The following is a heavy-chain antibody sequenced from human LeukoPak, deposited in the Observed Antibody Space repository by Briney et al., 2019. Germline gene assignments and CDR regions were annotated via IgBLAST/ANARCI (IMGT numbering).Heavy chain of an antibody. J-gene: IGHJ4*02. Sequence: SETLSLTCAVSGGSISSSNWWSWVRQPPGKGLEWIGEIYHSGSTNYNPSLKSRVTISVDKSKNQFSLKLSSVTAADTAVYYCARGARTYYDFWSGYGRTDFFDYWGQGTLVTVSS. CDR1: GGSISSSNW. CDR2: IYHSGST. D-gene: IGHD3-3*01. V-gene: IGHV4-4*02. CDR3: ARGARTYYDFWSGYGRTDFFDY.